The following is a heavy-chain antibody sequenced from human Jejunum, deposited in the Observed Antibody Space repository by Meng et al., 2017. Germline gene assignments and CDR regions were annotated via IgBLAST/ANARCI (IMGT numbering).Heavy chain of an antibody. J-gene: IGHJ4*02. CDR1: GASISRTNW. CDR2: IDPSEST. CDR3: ARAYCTDVSCHDFFDS. V-gene: IGHV4-4*02. Sequence: QVQRQESAPGLVKPSGTLSLTCAVSGASISRTNWWSWGRQPPGKGLEWIGKIDPSESTHYNPSLKGRVTISADRSKNQFSLRLTSVAAADTAIYYCARAYCTDVSCHDFFDSWGQGTLVTVSS. D-gene: IGHD2-8*01.